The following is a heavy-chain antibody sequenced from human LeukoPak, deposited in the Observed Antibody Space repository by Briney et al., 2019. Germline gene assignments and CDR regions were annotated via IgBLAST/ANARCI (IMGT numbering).Heavy chain of an antibody. CDR3: AKDWDSSGWFDNWFDP. CDR2: ISGSGGST. D-gene: IGHD6-19*01. CDR1: GFTFSTYA. J-gene: IGHJ5*02. Sequence: GGSLRLSCAASGFTFSTYAMSWVRQAPGKGLEWVSAISGSGGSTYYADSAKGRFTISRDNSKNTLYLQMNSLRAEDTAVYYCAKDWDSSGWFDNWFDPWGQGTLVTVSS. V-gene: IGHV3-23*01.